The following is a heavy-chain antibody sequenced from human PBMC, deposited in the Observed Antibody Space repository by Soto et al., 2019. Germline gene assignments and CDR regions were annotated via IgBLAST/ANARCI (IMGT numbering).Heavy chain of an antibody. D-gene: IGHD6-13*01. Sequence: QVQLVQSGAEVKKPGASVKVSCKASGYTFTSYGISWVRQAPGQGLEWMGWISAYNGNTNYAQKLQGRVTMTTDTSTSTAYMELRSLRSDDTAVYYCARVPRALKQQRTSAWYGTYNYWGQGTLVTVSS. J-gene: IGHJ4*02. V-gene: IGHV1-18*01. CDR1: GYTFTSYG. CDR3: ARVPRALKQQRTSAWYGTYNY. CDR2: ISAYNGNT.